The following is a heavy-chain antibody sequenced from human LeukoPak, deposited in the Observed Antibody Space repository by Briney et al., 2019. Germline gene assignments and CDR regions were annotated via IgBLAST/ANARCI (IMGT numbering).Heavy chain of an antibody. CDR3: AXEYHDFWSGYYFDY. J-gene: IGHJ4*02. CDR2: IYYSGST. Sequence: TSQTLSLTCTVSGGSISSGDYYWSWIRQPPGKGLEWIGYIYYSGSTYYNPSLKSRVTISVDTSKNQFSLKLSSVTAADTAVYYCAXEYHDFWSGYYFDYWGQGTLVTVSS. CDR1: GGSISSGDYY. V-gene: IGHV4-30-4*08. D-gene: IGHD3-3*01.